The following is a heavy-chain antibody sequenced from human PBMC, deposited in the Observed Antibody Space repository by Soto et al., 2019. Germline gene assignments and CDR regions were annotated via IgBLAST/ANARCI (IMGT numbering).Heavy chain of an antibody. D-gene: IGHD3-22*01. J-gene: IGHJ5*02. CDR2: IYYSGST. CDR1: GGSISSGGSY. Sequence: QVQLHESGPGLVTPSQTLSLTCTVSGGSISSGGSYWSWIRQHPGKGLEWIGYIYYSGSTYYNPSLTSRVTISVDTSKNQFSLKLSSVTAAATAVYYGARTSYDSSGTAADPWGQGTLVTVSS. V-gene: IGHV4-31*03. CDR3: ARTSYDSSGTAADP.